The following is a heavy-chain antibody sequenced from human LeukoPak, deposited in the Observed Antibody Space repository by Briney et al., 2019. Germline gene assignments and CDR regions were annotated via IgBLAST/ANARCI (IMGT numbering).Heavy chain of an antibody. J-gene: IGHJ6*02. CDR1: GYTFTSYG. Sequence: ASVKVSCKASGYTFTSYGISWVRQAPGQGLEWMGWISAYNGNTNYAQKLQGRVTMTTDTSTSTAYMELRSLRSDDTAAYCCARDTAMVHYYYYGMDVWGQGTTVTVSS. V-gene: IGHV1-18*01. D-gene: IGHD5-18*01. CDR3: ARDTAMVHYYYYGMDV. CDR2: ISAYNGNT.